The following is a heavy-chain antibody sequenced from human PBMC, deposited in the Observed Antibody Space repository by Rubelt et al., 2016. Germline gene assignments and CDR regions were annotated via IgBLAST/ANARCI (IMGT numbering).Heavy chain of an antibody. V-gene: IGHV4-34*13. CDR2: INHSGST. D-gene: IGHD6-13*01. Sequence: QLPGKGLEWIGEINHSGSTNYNPSLKSRVTMSVDTSKNQFSLKLSSVTAADTAVYYCARRKSTAAAYYFDYWGQGTLVTVSS. CDR3: ARRKSTAAAYYFDY. J-gene: IGHJ4*02.